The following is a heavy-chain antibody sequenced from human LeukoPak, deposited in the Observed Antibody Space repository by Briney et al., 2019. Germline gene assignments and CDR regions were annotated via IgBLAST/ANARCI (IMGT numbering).Heavy chain of an antibody. CDR2: IGGSGTST. V-gene: IGHV3-23*01. Sequence: AGSLRLSCAASGFTFSNYALSWVRQAPGQGLEWVSVIGGSGTSTYYADSAKGRFTISRDDSENTLFLQMDSLRGEDTAVYYCAKSQGGPKTATEYWGQGTLVTVSS. CDR3: AKSQGGPKTATEY. CDR1: GFTFSNYA. J-gene: IGHJ4*02. D-gene: IGHD3-16*01.